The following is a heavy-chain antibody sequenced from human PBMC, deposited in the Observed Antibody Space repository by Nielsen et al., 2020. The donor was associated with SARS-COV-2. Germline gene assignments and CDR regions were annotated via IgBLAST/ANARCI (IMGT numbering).Heavy chain of an antibody. CDR2: VYYRGRT. CDR3: ANWGHAFDI. Sequence: SETLSLTCIVSGDSITNSNYYWGWIRQSPGKGLEWIGNVYYRGRTNYNPSLRSRVTISVDTARNLFSLKMRSVTVADTAVYFCANWGHAFDIWGQGTMVTVSS. CDR1: GDSITNSNYY. V-gene: IGHV4-39*01. D-gene: IGHD3-16*01. J-gene: IGHJ3*02.